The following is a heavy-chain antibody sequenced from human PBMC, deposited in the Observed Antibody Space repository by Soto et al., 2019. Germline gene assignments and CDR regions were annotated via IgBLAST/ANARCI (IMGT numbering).Heavy chain of an antibody. CDR3: ARASYYDILTGYSPFDY. CDR2: IYYSGST. V-gene: IGHV4-59*02. J-gene: IGHJ4*02. D-gene: IGHD3-9*01. Sequence: SETLSLTCTFSGGSVSSYYLSWIRQSPGKGLEWSGYIYYSGSTNHNPSLKSRVTISVDTSKNQPPLTLSSVPAADTAVYYCARASYYDILTGYSPFDYWGQGTLVTVSS. CDR1: GGSVSSYY.